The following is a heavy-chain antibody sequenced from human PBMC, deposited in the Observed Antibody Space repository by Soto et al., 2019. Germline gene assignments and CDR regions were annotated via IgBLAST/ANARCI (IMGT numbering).Heavy chain of an antibody. Sequence: TGGSLRLSCAASGFTLSTYDMHWVRQATGKGLEWVATIGSAGDTYYPGSVKGRFTVSRESAKNSLYLQMNSLRAEDTAVYYCAKADYGSGSYFGVGYYYYYMDVWGKGTTVTVSS. J-gene: IGHJ6*03. CDR1: GFTLSTYD. CDR2: IGSAGDT. CDR3: AKADYGSGSYFGVGYYYYYMDV. D-gene: IGHD3-10*01. V-gene: IGHV3-13*01.